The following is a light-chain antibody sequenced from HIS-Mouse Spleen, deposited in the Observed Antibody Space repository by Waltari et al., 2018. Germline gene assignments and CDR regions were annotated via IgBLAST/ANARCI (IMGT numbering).Light chain of an antibody. CDR2: DVS. V-gene: IGLV2-14*03. Sequence: QSALTQPAPVSGSPGQSITISCPGTSSDVGGYNYLSWYQQHPGKAPKLMIYDVSNRPSGVSNRFSGSKSGNTASLTISGLQAEDEADYYCSSYTGSSTWVFGGGTKLTVL. J-gene: IGLJ3*02. CDR1: SSDVGGYNY. CDR3: SSYTGSSTWV.